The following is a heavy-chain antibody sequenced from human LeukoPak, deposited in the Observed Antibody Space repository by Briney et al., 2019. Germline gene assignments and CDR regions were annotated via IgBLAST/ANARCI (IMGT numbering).Heavy chain of an antibody. CDR1: GGSSRGDF. Sequence: SETLSLTRAVYGGSSRGDFWSWIRQSPGKGLEWIGAINHSGSTNYNPSLKSRVTISLDTSRNLFSLELSSVTAADTAVYYCARGRGRPIFGVVKHWFDPWGQGNLVTVSS. J-gene: IGHJ5*02. D-gene: IGHD3-3*01. CDR3: ARGRGRPIFGVVKHWFDP. CDR2: INHSGST. V-gene: IGHV4-34*01.